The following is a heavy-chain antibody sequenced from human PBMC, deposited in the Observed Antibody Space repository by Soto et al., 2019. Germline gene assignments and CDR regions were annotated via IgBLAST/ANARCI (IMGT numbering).Heavy chain of an antibody. CDR1: GFTFSSYG. J-gene: IGHJ6*02. CDR3: AKDSTPQGLSGSYPYYSYAIDF. CDR2: ISYDGSNK. V-gene: IGHV3-30*18. Sequence: GGSLRLSCAASGFTFSSYGMHWVRQSPGKGLEWVAVISYDGSNKYYADSVKGRFTISRDNSKNTLYLQMNSLRAEDTAVYYCAKDSTPQGLSGSYPYYSYAIDFWCQATTGT. D-gene: IGHD1-26*01.